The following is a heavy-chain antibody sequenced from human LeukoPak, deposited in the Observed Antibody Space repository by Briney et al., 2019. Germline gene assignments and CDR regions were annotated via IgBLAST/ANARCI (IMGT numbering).Heavy chain of an antibody. V-gene: IGHV3-43*01. CDR3: AIDGSDGTGGAFDI. CDR2: ISWDGGST. CDR1: GFTFDDYT. Sequence: PGGSLRLSCAASGFTFDDYTMHWVRQAPGKGLEWVSLISWDGGSTYYADSVKGRFTISRDNSKKSLYLQMNSLRAEDTAVYYCAIDGSDGTGGAFDIWGQGTMVTVSS. D-gene: IGHD5-24*01. J-gene: IGHJ3*02.